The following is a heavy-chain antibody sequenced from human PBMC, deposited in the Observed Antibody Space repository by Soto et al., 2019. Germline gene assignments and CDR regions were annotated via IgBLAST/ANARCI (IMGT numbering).Heavy chain of an antibody. CDR1: GGSISDNNW. Sequence: QVQLQESGPGLVRPSGTLSLTCAVSGGSISDNNWWSWVRQPPGKGLEWIGVIYRSGTANYNPSLNSRVTISMDKSKNQISLHLYSVTAADSAVYYCARHIGVPGTRGFDYWGQGTLVTVSS. CDR2: IYRSGTA. V-gene: IGHV4-4*02. D-gene: IGHD2-21*01. J-gene: IGHJ4*02. CDR3: ARHIGVPGTRGFDY.